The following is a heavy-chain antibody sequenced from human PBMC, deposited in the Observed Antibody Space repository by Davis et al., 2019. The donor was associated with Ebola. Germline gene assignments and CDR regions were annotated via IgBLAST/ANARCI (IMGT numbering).Heavy chain of an antibody. D-gene: IGHD3-22*01. CDR1: GGSISSGSYY. V-gene: IGHV4-61*09. Sequence: PSETLSLTCTVSGGSISSGSYYWSWIRQPAGKGLEWIGHIYTSGSTNYNPSLKSRVTISVDTSKNQFSLKLSSVTAADTAVYYCARRESSGYYGGYFDYWGQGTLVTVSS. CDR2: IYTSGST. J-gene: IGHJ4*02. CDR3: ARRESSGYYGGYFDY.